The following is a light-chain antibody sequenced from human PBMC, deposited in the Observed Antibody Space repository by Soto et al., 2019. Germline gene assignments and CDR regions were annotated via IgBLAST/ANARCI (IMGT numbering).Light chain of an antibody. Sequence: EIVLTQSPGTLSLAPEERATLSCRASQSVSSSYLAWYQQKPGQAPRLLIYGASSRATGIPDRFSGSGSGTDFTLTISRLEPEDFAVYYCQLYGSSPWTFGHGTKVEIK. V-gene: IGKV3-20*01. J-gene: IGKJ1*01. CDR3: QLYGSSPWT. CDR2: GAS. CDR1: QSVSSSY.